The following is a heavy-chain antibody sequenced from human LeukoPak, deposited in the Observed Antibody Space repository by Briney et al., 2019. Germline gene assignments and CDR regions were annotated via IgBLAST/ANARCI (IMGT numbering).Heavy chain of an antibody. CDR2: ISAYNGNT. Sequence: GGSLRLSCAASGFTFSSYGMHWVRQAPGQGLEWMGWISAYNGNTNYAQKLQGRVTMTTDTSTSTAYMELRSLRSDDTAVYYCATDDLNNAFDIWGQGTMVTVSS. V-gene: IGHV1-18*01. J-gene: IGHJ3*02. D-gene: IGHD2-21*02. CDR1: GFTFSSYG. CDR3: ATDDLNNAFDI.